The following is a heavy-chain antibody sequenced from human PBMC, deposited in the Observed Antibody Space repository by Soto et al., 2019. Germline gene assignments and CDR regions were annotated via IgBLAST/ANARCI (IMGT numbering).Heavy chain of an antibody. CDR3: AREEIAAYSSSSYYYYYSMDV. Sequence: QVQLVESGGGVVQPGRSLRLSCAASGFTFNSYGMHWVRQAPGKGLEWVAVIWYDGSNKYYADSVKGRFTISRDNSKNTLYLQMNSLRAEDTAVYYCAREEIAAYSSSSYYYYYSMDVWGKGTTVTVSS. D-gene: IGHD6-6*01. CDR2: IWYDGSNK. CDR1: GFTFNSYG. J-gene: IGHJ6*03. V-gene: IGHV3-33*01.